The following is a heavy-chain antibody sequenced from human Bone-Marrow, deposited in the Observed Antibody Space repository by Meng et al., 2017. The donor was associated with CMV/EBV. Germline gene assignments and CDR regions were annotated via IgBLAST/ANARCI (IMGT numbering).Heavy chain of an antibody. Sequence: GGSLRLSCAASGFTFSSYWMSWVRQAPGKGLEWVANIKQDGSEKYYVDSVKGRFTISRDNAKNSLYLQMNSRRAEDTAVYYCARVIAARPRYFDLWGRGTLVTVSS. D-gene: IGHD6-6*01. V-gene: IGHV3-7*01. CDR1: GFTFSSYW. J-gene: IGHJ2*01. CDR3: ARVIAARPRYFDL. CDR2: IKQDGSEK.